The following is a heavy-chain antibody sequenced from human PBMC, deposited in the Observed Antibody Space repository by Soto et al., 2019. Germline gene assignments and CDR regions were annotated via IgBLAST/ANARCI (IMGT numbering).Heavy chain of an antibody. Sequence: EVQLLESGGGLVQPGGSLRLSCAASGFTFSNYAMSWVRQAPGKGLEWVSAIGGSGGSTYYADSVKGRFTISRDNSKNTRSLEMNSRRAEETAVYYCAKKYHYGSGSYLYHFDYWGQGTLVTVSS. CDR1: GFTFSNYA. D-gene: IGHD3-10*01. CDR2: IGGSGGST. J-gene: IGHJ4*02. CDR3: AKKYHYGSGSYLYHFDY. V-gene: IGHV3-23*01.